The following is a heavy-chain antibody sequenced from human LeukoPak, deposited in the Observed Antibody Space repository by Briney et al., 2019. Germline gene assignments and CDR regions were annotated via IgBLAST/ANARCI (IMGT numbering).Heavy chain of an antibody. V-gene: IGHV4-61*02. CDR3: ARDRGSSGQGYFDY. D-gene: IGHD3-22*01. CDR1: GGSISSGSYY. J-gene: IGHJ4*02. Sequence: SQTLSLTCTVSGGSISSGSYYWSRIRQPAGKGLEWIGRIYTSGSTNYNPSLKSRVTISVDTSKNQFSLKLGSVTAADTAVYYCARDRGSSGQGYFDYWGQGTLVTVSS. CDR2: IYTSGST.